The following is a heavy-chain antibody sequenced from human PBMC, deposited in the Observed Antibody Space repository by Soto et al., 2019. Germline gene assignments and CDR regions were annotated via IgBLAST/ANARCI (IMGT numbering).Heavy chain of an antibody. J-gene: IGHJ4*02. CDR1: GFTFSSYA. V-gene: IGHV3-23*01. D-gene: IGHD3-10*01. CDR2: FSGSGGTT. CDR3: AKEYGSGSYYFYYFDY. Sequence: GGSLRLSCAASGFTFSSYAMSWVRQAPGKGLEWVSTFSGSGGTTYYAGSVKGRFTISRDNSKNTLYLQMNSLRAEDTALYYCAKEYGSGSYYFYYFDYWGQGTQVTVSS.